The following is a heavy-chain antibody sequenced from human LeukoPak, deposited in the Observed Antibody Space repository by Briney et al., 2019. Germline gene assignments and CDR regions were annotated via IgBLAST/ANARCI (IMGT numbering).Heavy chain of an antibody. Sequence: SETLSLTCTVSGGSMNSNSYYWGWIRQPPGEGLEWIGSIYYTGSTYYNPSLKSRVTISADTSKNQFYLKLSSVAAADTAVYHCARGYTAGWIPYDYWGQGTLVTVSS. CDR2: IYYTGST. CDR1: GGSMNSNSYY. D-gene: IGHD5-18*01. J-gene: IGHJ4*02. V-gene: IGHV4-39*01. CDR3: ARGYTAGWIPYDY.